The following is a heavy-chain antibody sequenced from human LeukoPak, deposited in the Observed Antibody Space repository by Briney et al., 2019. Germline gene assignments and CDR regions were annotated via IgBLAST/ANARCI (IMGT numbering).Heavy chain of an antibody. CDR3: ASRTADYGSGSHYGY. Sequence: ASVKVSSMASGRTFNNYAISWVRQAPGQGLEWMGGIIPLSGTANYAQKFQGRVTITTDESTSTDYMELSNLRSDDTAVYYCASRTADYGSGSHYGYWGQGTLVTVSS. J-gene: IGHJ4*02. CDR1: GRTFNNYA. D-gene: IGHD3-10*01. CDR2: IIPLSGTA. V-gene: IGHV1-69*05.